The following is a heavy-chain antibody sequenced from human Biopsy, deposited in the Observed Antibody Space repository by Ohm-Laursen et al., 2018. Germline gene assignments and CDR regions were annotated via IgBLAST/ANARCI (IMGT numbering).Heavy chain of an antibody. CDR2: RIPYFNTI. CDR3: VGGQRGPPIGVTVPGDAFDL. J-gene: IGHJ3*01. CDR1: GGAFTNYA. V-gene: IGHV1-69*13. Sequence: ASVKVSCKASGGAFTNYAINWVRQAPGHGLEWMGGRIPYFNTIYYARNFQDRAVITADRSARTTDMQLSGLRPDDTAVYYCVGGQRGPPIGVTVPGDAFDLWGPGTMVTVSP. D-gene: IGHD2/OR15-2a*01.